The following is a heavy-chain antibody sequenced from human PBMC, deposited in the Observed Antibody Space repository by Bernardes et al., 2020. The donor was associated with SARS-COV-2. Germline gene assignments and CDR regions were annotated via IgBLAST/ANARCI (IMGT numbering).Heavy chain of an antibody. V-gene: IGHV3-23*01. J-gene: IGHJ4*02. Sequence: GGSLRLSCAASGFTFSSYAMTWVRQAPGKELEWVSGITGNGGTTYYADSVKGRFTVSRDNSKNTLYLQMNSLRAEDTALYYCAKCYGNVYFCDYWGQGTPVTVSS. CDR2: ITGNGGTT. D-gene: IGHD2-2*01. CDR1: GFTFSSYA. CDR3: AKCYGNVYFCDY.